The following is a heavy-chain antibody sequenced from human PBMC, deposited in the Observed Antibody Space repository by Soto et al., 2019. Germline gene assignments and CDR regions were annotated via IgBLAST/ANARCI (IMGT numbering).Heavy chain of an antibody. CDR1: GFNFSSNT. CDR2: ISDSGGST. D-gene: IGHD6-19*01. V-gene: IGHV3-23*01. Sequence: GGSLRLSCGASGFNFSSNTMSWVRQAPGKGLEWVSGISDSGGSTYYADSVKGRFTISRDNSKNTLYLQMNSLRAEDTAVYYCAKDIYSSGWYSLVYWGQGTLVTVSS. CDR3: AKDIYSSGWYSLVY. J-gene: IGHJ4*02.